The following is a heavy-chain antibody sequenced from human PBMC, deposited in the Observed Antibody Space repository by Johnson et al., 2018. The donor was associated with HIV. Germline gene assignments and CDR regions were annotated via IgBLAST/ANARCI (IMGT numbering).Heavy chain of an antibody. Sequence: QVQLVESGGGLVKPGGSLRLSCAASGFTSSDYYMSWIRQAPGKGLEWVSYISSSGSTIYYADSVKGRFTIARDNDKNSLYLQMNSLRAEDTAVYYWASWNYFDAVDSWGQGTVVSVSS. J-gene: IGHJ3*02. CDR1: GFTSSDYY. CDR2: ISSSGSTI. CDR3: ASWNYFDAVDS. D-gene: IGHD1-7*01. V-gene: IGHV3-11*04.